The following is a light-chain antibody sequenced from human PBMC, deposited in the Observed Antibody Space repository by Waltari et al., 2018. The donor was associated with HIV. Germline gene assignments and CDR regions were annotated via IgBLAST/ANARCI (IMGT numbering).Light chain of an antibody. Sequence: DTQITQSPFTLSESVGDRVTITCRASQSISNWLALYQQKPGKAPKLLIYKASSLQSGAPSRFSGSGYGTEFTLTISSLQPDDFATYYCQQYNSYWTYGQGTKVEIK. V-gene: IGKV1-5*03. J-gene: IGKJ1*01. CDR2: KAS. CDR3: QQYNSYWT. CDR1: QSISNW.